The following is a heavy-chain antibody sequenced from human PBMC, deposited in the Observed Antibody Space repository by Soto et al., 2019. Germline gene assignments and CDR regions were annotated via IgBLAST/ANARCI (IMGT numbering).Heavy chain of an antibody. CDR2: FYSSGSI. D-gene: IGHD6-19*01. V-gene: IGHV4-31*03. CDR1: GYSITAGGYY. Sequence: SETLSLTCFVSGYSITAGGYYWSWIRHHPGKGLEWIGSFYSSGSIIYNPSLRSRVSISGDTSSNQFSMSLTSVTAADTARYYCARMYSSGSGWFHPWGQGTLVTVSS. CDR3: ARMYSSGSGWFHP. J-gene: IGHJ5*02.